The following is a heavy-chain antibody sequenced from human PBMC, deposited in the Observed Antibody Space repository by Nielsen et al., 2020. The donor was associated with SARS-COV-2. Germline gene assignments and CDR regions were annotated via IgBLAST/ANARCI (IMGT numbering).Heavy chain of an antibody. CDR1: GFTFSSYG. D-gene: IGHD6-13*01. CDR3: ARDRGGEQLEPPYY. Sequence: GESLKISCAASGFTFSSYGMHWVRQAPGKGLEWVAVISYDGSNKYYADSVKGRFTISRDNSKNTLYLQMNSLRAEDTAVYYCARDRGGEQLEPPYYWGQGTLVTVSS. V-gene: IGHV3-30*03. CDR2: ISYDGSNK. J-gene: IGHJ4*02.